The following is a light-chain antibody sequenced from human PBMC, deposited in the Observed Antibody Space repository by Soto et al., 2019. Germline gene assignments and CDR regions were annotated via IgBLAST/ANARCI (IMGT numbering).Light chain of an antibody. CDR3: QQYNNWPPS. CDR1: QSVSGN. V-gene: IGKV3-15*01. CDR2: GAS. J-gene: IGKJ1*01. Sequence: EIVMTQSPATLSVSPGERATLSCRASQSVSGNLAWYQQKPGQAPRLLIYGASTRATGIPARFSGSGFGTESTLTISSLQSEDFAVYYCQQYNNWPPSFGQGTKVEIK.